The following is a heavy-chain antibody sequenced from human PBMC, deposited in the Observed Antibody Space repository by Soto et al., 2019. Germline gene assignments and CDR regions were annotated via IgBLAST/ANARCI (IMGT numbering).Heavy chain of an antibody. D-gene: IGHD2-21*02. Sequence: GGSLRLSCAASGFAFSNCAMSWVRQAPGKGLEWVSTIKTSGDTTFYADPVKGRFTTSRDDSKDTLYLQMNSLRAEDTATYYCTKDVTGDIGADFWGQGTPVTVSS. CDR2: IKTSGDTT. V-gene: IGHV3-23*05. CDR3: TKDVTGDIGADF. CDR1: GFAFSNCA. J-gene: IGHJ4*02.